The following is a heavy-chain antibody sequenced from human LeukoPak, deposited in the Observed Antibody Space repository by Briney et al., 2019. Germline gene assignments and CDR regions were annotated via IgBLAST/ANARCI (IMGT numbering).Heavy chain of an antibody. J-gene: IGHJ4*02. CDR3: ARVGGYSRSCIDC. D-gene: IGHD1-26*01. CDR1: GHTFTSYY. V-gene: IGHV1-46*01. Sequence: ASVKVSCKASGHTFTSYYMHWVRQAPGQGLKWMGIINPSGGSTSYAQKFQGRVTMTRDTSTSTVYMELSSLRSEDTAVYYAARVGGYSRSCIDCWGQGTLVTVSS. CDR2: INPSGGST.